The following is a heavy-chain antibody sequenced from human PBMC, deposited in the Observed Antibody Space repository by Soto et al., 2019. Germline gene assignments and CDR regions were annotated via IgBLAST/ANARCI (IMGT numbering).Heavy chain of an antibody. Sequence: GESLKICCKVSGYSFTNYWISWVRQMPGKGLEWMGRIDPSDSYIKYSPSFQGHVTISADNSISTAYLQWSSLKASDTAMYYCARHDCSSTRCYNFGMDVWGQGTTVTVSS. D-gene: IGHD2-2*02. CDR2: IDPSDSYI. CDR3: ARHDCSSTRCYNFGMDV. CDR1: GYSFTNYW. V-gene: IGHV5-10-1*01. J-gene: IGHJ6*02.